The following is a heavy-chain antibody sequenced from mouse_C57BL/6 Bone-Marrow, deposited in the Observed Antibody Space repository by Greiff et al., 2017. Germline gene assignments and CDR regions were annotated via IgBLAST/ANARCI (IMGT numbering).Heavy chain of an antibody. Sequence: QVQLQQSGPELVKPGASVKISCKASGYAFSSSWMNWVKQRPGKGLEWIGRIYPGDGDTNYNGKFKGKATLTADKSSSTAYMQLSSLTSEDSAVYFCARLSLWDYYAMDYWGQGTSVTVSS. D-gene: IGHD1-1*02. CDR1: GYAFSSSW. CDR2: IYPGDGDT. CDR3: ARLSLWDYYAMDY. J-gene: IGHJ4*01. V-gene: IGHV1-82*01.